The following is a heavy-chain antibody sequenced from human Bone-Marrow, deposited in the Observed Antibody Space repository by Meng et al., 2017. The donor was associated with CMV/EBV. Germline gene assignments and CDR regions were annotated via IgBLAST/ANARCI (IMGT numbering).Heavy chain of an antibody. CDR2: FDPEDGET. V-gene: IGHV1-24*01. D-gene: IGHD3-10*01. J-gene: IGHJ6*02. CDR1: GYTLTELS. CDR3: ARDRSWFGEGGMDV. Sequence: ASVKVSCKVSGYTLTELSMHWVRQAPGKGLEWMGGFDPEDGETIYAQKFQGRVTMTRDTSTSTVYMELSSLRSEDTAVYYCARDRSWFGEGGMDVWGQGTTVTVSS.